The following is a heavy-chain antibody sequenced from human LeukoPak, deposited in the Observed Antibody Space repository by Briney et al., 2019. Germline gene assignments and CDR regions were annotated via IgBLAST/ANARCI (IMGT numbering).Heavy chain of an antibody. Sequence: VASVKVSCKASGYTFTSYDINWVRQATGQGLEWMGWLNPNSGNTGYAQKFQGRVTITMNTSINTAYMELSSLRSEDTAVYYCARMTVSGRDNWFDPWGQGTLVTVPS. CDR3: ARMTVSGRDNWFDP. D-gene: IGHD6-19*01. CDR2: LNPNSGNT. J-gene: IGHJ5*02. CDR1: GYTFTSYD. V-gene: IGHV1-8*03.